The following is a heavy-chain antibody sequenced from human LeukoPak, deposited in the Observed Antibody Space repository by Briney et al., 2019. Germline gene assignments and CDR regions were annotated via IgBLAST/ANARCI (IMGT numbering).Heavy chain of an antibody. CDR2: ISHDGSNT. CDR1: ELIFSNYF. V-gene: IGHV3-30*04. CDR3: VRDGPTYWYFDV. J-gene: IGHJ2*01. Sequence: GGSLRLSCTASELIFSNYFMHWVRQAPGKGLDCVASISHDGSNTYIADSVRGRFTISRDNSKNILNLQMDSLRVEDTAVYYCVRDGPTYWYFDVWGRGTLVAVSS.